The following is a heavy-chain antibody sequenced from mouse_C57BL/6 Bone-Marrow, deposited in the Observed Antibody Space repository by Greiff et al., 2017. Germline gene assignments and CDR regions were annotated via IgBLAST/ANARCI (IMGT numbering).Heavy chain of an antibody. D-gene: IGHD2-5*01. Sequence: VKVVESGPELVKPGASVKISCKASGYAFSSSWMNWVKQRPGKGLEWIGRIYPGDGDTNYNGKFKGKATLTADKSSSTDYMQLSSLTSEDSAVYFCARRGDSNSFAYWGQGTLVTVSA. V-gene: IGHV1-82*01. CDR1: GYAFSSSW. CDR3: ARRGDSNSFAY. CDR2: IYPGDGDT. J-gene: IGHJ3*01.